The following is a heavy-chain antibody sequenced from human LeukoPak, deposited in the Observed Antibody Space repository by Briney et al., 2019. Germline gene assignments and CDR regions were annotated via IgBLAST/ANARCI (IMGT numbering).Heavy chain of an antibody. D-gene: IGHD5-12*01. V-gene: IGHV1-2*02. CDR2: INPNSGGT. J-gene: IGHJ4*02. CDR3: ASNVDIVAEGSDY. Sequence: ASVKVSCKASGYTFTGYYMHWVRQAPGQGLEWMGWINPNSGGTNYAQKFQGRVTMTRDTSISTAYMELSRLRSDDTAVYYCASNVDIVAEGSDYWGQGTLVTVSS. CDR1: GYTFTGYY.